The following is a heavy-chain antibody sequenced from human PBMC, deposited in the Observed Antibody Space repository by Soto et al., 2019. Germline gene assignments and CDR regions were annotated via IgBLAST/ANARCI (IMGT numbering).Heavy chain of an antibody. D-gene: IGHD4-17*01. V-gene: IGHV4-59*01. Sequence: SETLSLTCTVSGGSISGYYWSWIRQPPGKGLEWIGYIYYTGSTNYNPSLKSRVTISVDTSKNQFSLKLSSVTAADTAVYYCARDCDYQAARDYYYYYGMDVWGQGTTVTVSS. CDR2: IYYTGST. J-gene: IGHJ6*02. CDR3: ARDCDYQAARDYYYYYGMDV. CDR1: GGSISGYY.